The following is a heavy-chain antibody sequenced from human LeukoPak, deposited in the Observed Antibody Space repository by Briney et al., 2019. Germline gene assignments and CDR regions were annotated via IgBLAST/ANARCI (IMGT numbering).Heavy chain of an antibody. V-gene: IGHV1-18*01. CDR3: ARGLMGSGSYFYYYSGMDV. D-gene: IGHD3-10*01. J-gene: IGHJ6*02. Sequence: ASVTVSCKASGYTFTIYGISWVRQAPGQGLEWMGWISAYNGNTNYAQKLQGRVTMTTDTSTSTAYMELRSLRSDDTAVYYCARGLMGSGSYFYYYSGMDVWGQGTTVTVSS. CDR1: GYTFTIYG. CDR2: ISAYNGNT.